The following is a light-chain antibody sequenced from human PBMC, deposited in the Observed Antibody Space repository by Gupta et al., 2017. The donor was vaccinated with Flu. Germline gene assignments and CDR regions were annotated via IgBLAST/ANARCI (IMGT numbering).Light chain of an antibody. J-gene: IGLJ2*01. Sequence: SSELTQAPSVPVSPGRTVTITCFGDSLEYRFASWYQQRPGQAPLLVIYEDSKRPSGIPERFSGSRSGKTATLTISGTQPMDEADYYCQAWDSRTVLFGGGTKLSVL. CDR1: SLEYRF. CDR2: EDS. CDR3: QAWDSRTVL. V-gene: IGLV3-1*01.